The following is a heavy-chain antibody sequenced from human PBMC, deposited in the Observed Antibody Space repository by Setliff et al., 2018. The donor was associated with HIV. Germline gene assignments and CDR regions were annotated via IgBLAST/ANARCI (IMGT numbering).Heavy chain of an antibody. CDR2: ISNTGTYI. J-gene: IGHJ3*02. CDR3: ARGHFSSSWYGYDAFDI. V-gene: IGHV3-21*01. D-gene: IGHD6-13*01. CDR1: GFTFNSYS. Sequence: GGSLRLSCTASGFTFNSYSLNWVRQAPGKGLEWVSFISNTGTYIYYGDSVKGRFTISRDNAQNSLYLQMNSLRAEDTAVYYCARGHFSSSWYGYDAFDIWGQGTMVTVSS.